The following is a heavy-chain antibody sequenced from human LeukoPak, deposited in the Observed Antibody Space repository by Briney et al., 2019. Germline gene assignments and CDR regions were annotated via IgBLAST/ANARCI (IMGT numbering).Heavy chain of an antibody. CDR2: ISSSGSTI. Sequence: GGSLRLSCAASGFTFSSYEMNWVRQAPGKVLEWVSYISSSGSTIYYADSVKGRFTISRDNAKNSLYLQMNSLRAEDTAVYYCARGLTMVRGALRWFDPWGQGTLVTVSS. D-gene: IGHD3-10*01. CDR3: ARGLTMVRGALRWFDP. J-gene: IGHJ5*02. CDR1: GFTFSSYE. V-gene: IGHV3-48*03.